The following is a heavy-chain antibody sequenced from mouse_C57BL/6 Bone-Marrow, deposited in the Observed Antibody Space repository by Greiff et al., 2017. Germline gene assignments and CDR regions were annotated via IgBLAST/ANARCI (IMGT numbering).Heavy chain of an antibody. Sequence: VQLQQSGAELVRPGTSVKVSCKASGYAFTNYLIEWVKQRPGQGLEWIGVINPGSGGTNYNEKFKGKATLTADKSSSTAYMQLSSLTSEDSAVYFCAREGLRRYYYARDYWGQGTSVTVSS. V-gene: IGHV1-54*01. CDR2: INPGSGGT. D-gene: IGHD2-4*01. J-gene: IGHJ4*01. CDR3: AREGLRRYYYARDY. CDR1: GYAFTNYL.